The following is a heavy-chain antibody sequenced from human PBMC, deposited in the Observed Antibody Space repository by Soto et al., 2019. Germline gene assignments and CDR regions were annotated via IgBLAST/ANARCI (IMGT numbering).Heavy chain of an antibody. CDR2: IYYTGST. CDR1: GGSISRYY. D-gene: IGHD2-2*01. J-gene: IGHJ4*02. V-gene: IGHV4-59*08. CDR3: ATNNRPPYHFDS. Sequence: SETLSLTCTVSGGSISRYYWTWIRQPPGKRLEWIGYIYYTGSTNYNPSLQSRVAMSIDTSKNQFSLNLRSVTAADTAIYFCATNNRPPYHFDSWGQGAPVTVSS.